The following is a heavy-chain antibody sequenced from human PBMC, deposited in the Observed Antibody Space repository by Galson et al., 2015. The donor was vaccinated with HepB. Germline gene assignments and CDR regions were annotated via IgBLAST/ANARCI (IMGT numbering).Heavy chain of an antibody. J-gene: IGHJ4*02. CDR2: IYYTGST. V-gene: IGHV4-39*01. CDR3: TSLLTGGYRPD. CDR1: GGSVSSSSYY. Sequence: SETLSLTCTVSGGSVSSSSYYWDWIRQPPGKGLEWVGTIYYTGSTYYNPSLKSRVTISVDTSKNQFSLKLSSVTAADTALYYCTSLLTGGYRPDWGQGTLVTVSS. D-gene: IGHD3-16*02.